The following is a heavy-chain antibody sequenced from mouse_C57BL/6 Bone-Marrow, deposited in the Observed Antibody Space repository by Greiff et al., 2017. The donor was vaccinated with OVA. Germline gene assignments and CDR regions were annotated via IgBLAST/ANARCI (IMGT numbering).Heavy chain of an antibody. CDR3: RSDYDLSWFAY. Sequence: VQVVESGPELVKPGASVKMSCKASGYTFTDYYMHWVKQKPAKGLEWIGEIYPGSGNTYYNEKFKGKATLTADTSSSTAYMQLSSLTSEDSAVYFCARSDYDLSWFAYWGQGTLVTVSA. J-gene: IGHJ3*01. V-gene: IGHV1-83*01. D-gene: IGHD2-4*01. CDR2: YPGSGNTY. CDR1: YTFTDYYM.